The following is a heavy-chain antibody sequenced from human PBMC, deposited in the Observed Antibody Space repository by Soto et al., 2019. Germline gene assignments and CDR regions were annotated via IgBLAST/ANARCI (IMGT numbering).Heavy chain of an antibody. V-gene: IGHV5-51*01. CDR1: GYTFNTYW. Sequence: PGETLHVSWQASGYTFNTYWSSCLRPLPGKGLEYVGIIYPGDADHRYNPPLQGQVTISADTSISTAYLQWSSLKASDSGMYYCARRLKDDSGSSPYYSTFDGWGRAITV. J-gene: IGHJ6*02. CDR3: ARRLKDDSGSSPYYSTFDG. CDR2: IYPGDADH. D-gene: IGHD2-21*01.